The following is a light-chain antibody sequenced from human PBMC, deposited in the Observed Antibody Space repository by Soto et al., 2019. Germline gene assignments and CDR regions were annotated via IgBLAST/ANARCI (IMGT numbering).Light chain of an antibody. V-gene: IGKV1-5*01. J-gene: IGKJ2*01. CDR1: QSITSW. CDR2: DAS. Sequence: DIQMTQSPSPLSASVGDRVTITCRASQSITSWFAWYQQKPGKAPKLLIYDASSLESGVPSRFSGSGSGTEFTLNISSLQPDDFATYYCQQYKSYSITVGHGTKLEIK. CDR3: QQYKSYSIT.